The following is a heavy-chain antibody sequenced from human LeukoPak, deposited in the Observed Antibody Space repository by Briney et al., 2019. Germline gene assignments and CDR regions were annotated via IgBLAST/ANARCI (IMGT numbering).Heavy chain of an antibody. Sequence: PGRSLRLSCAASGFTFSSYGMHWVRQAPGKGLEWGAVIWYDGSNKYYADSVKGRFTISRDNSKNTRYLQMNSLRVEDTAVYDCAKGGMGYCSSSSCYTFDYWGQGTLVTVSS. V-gene: IGHV3-33*06. CDR2: IWYDGSNK. J-gene: IGHJ4*02. CDR1: GFTFSSYG. CDR3: AKGGMGYCSSSSCYTFDY. D-gene: IGHD2-2*02.